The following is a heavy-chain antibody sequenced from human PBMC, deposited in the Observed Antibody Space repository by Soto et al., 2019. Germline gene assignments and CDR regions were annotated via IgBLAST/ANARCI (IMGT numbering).Heavy chain of an antibody. V-gene: IGHV3-23*01. D-gene: IGHD1-1*01. CDR1: GFTFSSYA. J-gene: IGHJ5*02. CDR2: ISGSGGST. CDR3: ANTKRNWKYNWFDP. Sequence: GGSLRLSCAASGFTFSSYAMSWVRQAPGKGLEWVSAISGSGGSTYYADSVKGRFTISRDNSKNTLYLQMNSLRAEDTAVYYCANTKRNWKYNWFDPWGQGTLVTVSS.